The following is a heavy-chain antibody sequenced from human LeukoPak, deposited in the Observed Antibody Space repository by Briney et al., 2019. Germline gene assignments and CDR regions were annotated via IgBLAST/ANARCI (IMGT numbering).Heavy chain of an antibody. J-gene: IGHJ5*02. CDR3: ARGGVGLGVGGTKGLNWFDP. CDR1: GYTFSSHY. D-gene: IGHD1-26*01. Sequence: ASVKVSCKASGYTFSSHYVHWVRQSPGQGLEWMARINPSGGSPSLAQKFQGRVTMTRDTATSTVYMELNSLRSEDTAIYYCARGGVGLGVGGTKGLNWFDPWGQGTLVTVSS. CDR2: INPSGGSP. V-gene: IGHV1-46*01.